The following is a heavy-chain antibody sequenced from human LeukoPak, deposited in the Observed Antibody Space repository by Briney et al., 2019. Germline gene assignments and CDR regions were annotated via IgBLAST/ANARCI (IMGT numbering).Heavy chain of an antibody. CDR3: ARVRGTTSAGHLDY. V-gene: IGHV1-2*02. D-gene: IGHD3-10*01. Sequence: ASVTVSCKTSGYTFTGYYIHWVRQAPGQGLAWMGWISPDSGGTDYAQKFQGRVTMTKDTSISTYYMDLGTLRYDDTAMYFCARVRGTTSAGHLDYGGQGTLLAVSS. CDR2: ISPDSGGT. J-gene: IGHJ4*02. CDR1: GYTFTGYY.